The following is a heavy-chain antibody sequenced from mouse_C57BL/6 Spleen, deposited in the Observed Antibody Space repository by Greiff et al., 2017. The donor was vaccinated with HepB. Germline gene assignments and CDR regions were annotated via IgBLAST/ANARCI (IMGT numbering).Heavy chain of an antibody. Sequence: EVQGVESGGGLVKPGGSLKLSCAASGFTFSDYGMHWVRQAPEKGLEWVAYISSGSSTIYYADTVKGRFTISRDNAKNTLFLQMTSLRSEDTAMYYCARPRYHDLRAWFAYWGQGTLVTVSA. D-gene: IGHD2-14*01. V-gene: IGHV5-17*01. CDR2: ISSGSSTI. J-gene: IGHJ3*01. CDR3: ARPRYHDLRAWFAY. CDR1: GFTFSDYG.